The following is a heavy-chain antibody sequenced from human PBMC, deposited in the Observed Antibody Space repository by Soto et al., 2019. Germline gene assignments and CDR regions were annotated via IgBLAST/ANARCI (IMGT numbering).Heavy chain of an antibody. Sequence: SETLSLTSTVSGVSVSDGSYCWAWLRHPPGKGLEWIGHLYHSGSTIYNPSLKSRVSISIDTSKSQFSLTLNSMTAADTAVYYCAGYNWTYYFDPWGQGTLVTVSS. J-gene: IGHJ5*02. CDR3: AGYNWTYYFDP. CDR1: GVSVSDGSYC. CDR2: LYHSGST. V-gene: IGHV4-61*01. D-gene: IGHD1-7*01.